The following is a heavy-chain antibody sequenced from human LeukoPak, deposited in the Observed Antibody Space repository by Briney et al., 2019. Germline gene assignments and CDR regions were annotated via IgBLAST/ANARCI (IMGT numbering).Heavy chain of an antibody. J-gene: IGHJ3*02. D-gene: IGHD3-3*01. Sequence: ASVKVSCKASGYTFTSYGISWVRQAPGQGLEWMGWISAYNGNTNYAQKLQGRVTMTTDTSTSTAYMELRSLRSDDTAVYYCARGQKSSLYDFWSGYYDRPDAFDIWGQGTMVTVSS. CDR2: ISAYNGNT. CDR3: ARGQKSSLYDFWSGYYDRPDAFDI. CDR1: GYTFTSYG. V-gene: IGHV1-18*01.